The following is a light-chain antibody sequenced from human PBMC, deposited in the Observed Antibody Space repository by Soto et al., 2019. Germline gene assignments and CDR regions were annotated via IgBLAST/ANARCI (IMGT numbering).Light chain of an antibody. Sequence: QSALTQPPSASGSPGQSVTISCTGTSSDVGGYNYVSWYQQHPGKAPKLMIYEVSKWPSGVPDRFSGSKSGNTASLTVSGLQAGDEAGYYWRVYAGIYHLVGFGGGTKLTVL. V-gene: IGLV2-8*01. J-gene: IGLJ2*01. CDR1: SSDVGGYNY. CDR3: RVYAGIYHLVG. CDR2: EVS.